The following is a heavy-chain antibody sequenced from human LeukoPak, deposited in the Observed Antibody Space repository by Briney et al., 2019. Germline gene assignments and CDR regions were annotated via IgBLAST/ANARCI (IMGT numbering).Heavy chain of an antibody. V-gene: IGHV4-59*01. Sequence: SQTLSRTCTVSGGFLSRYYGSWIRQPPGKGMEWIGYIYYSGNNYYNPSLKSRVTISVDSSENQCSLKLNSVTAADTAVYYCARNKPLDPFAFWGQGTMVTVSS. J-gene: IGHJ3*01. CDR3: ARNKPLDPFAF. CDR1: GGFLSRYY. CDR2: IYYSGNN. D-gene: IGHD1/OR15-1a*01.